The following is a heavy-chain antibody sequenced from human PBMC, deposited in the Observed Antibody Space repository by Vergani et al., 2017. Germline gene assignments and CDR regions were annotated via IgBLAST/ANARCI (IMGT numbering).Heavy chain of an antibody. CDR3: GRGVVPATRVYYYYYMDV. D-gene: IGHD2-2*01. Sequence: EVQLVQSGAEVKKPGESLKISCKGSGYSFTSYWIGWVRQMPGKGLEWMGIIYPGDSDTRYSPSFQGQVTISADKSISTAYLQWSSLKASDTAMYYCGRGVVPATRVYYYYYMDVWGKGTTVTVSS. CDR1: GYSFTSYW. CDR2: IYPGDSDT. V-gene: IGHV5-51*03. J-gene: IGHJ6*03.